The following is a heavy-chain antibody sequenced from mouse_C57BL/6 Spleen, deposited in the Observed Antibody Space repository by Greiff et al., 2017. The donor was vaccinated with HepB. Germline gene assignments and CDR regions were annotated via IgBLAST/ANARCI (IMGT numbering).Heavy chain of an antibody. J-gene: IGHJ4*01. CDR2: IWWDDDK. CDR1: GFSLSTFGMG. D-gene: IGHD1-1*01. Sequence: QVTLKESGPGILQPSQTLSLTCSFSGFSLSTFGMGVGWIRQPSGKGLEWLAHIWWDDDKYYNPALKSRLTISKDTSKNQVFLKIANVDTADTATYYCARIAQGYGSSYDAMDYWGQGTSVTVSS. V-gene: IGHV8-8*01. CDR3: ARIAQGYGSSYDAMDY.